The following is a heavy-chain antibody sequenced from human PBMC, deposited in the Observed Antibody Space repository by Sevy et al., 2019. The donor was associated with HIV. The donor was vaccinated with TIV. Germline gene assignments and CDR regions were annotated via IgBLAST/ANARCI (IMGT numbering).Heavy chain of an antibody. CDR3: ARTPFITIFGVVISYFDY. D-gene: IGHD3-3*01. CDR2: ISGSGGST. CDR1: GFTFSSYV. V-gene: IGHV3-23*01. Sequence: GGSLRLSCAASGFTFSSYVMSWVRQAPGKGLEWVSAISGSGGSTYYADSVKGRFTISRDNSKNTLYLQMNSLRAEDTAVYYCARTPFITIFGVVISYFDYWGQGTLVTVSS. J-gene: IGHJ4*02.